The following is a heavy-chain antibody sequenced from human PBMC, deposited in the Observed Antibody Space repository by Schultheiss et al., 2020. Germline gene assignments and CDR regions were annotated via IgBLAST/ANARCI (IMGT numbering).Heavy chain of an antibody. D-gene: IGHD2-8*01. V-gene: IGHV4-34*01. Sequence: GSLRLSCAASGFTVSSNYMSWIRQPPGKGLEWIGEINHSGDTKYNPSLGGRVTISGDMSKNQFSLKLTSLTAADTAVYYCVRGGLGYCTRGTCFYGFDVWDKGTTVNVYS. CDR1: GFTVSSNY. J-gene: IGHJ6*04. CDR2: INHSGDT. CDR3: VRGGLGYCTRGTCFYGFDV.